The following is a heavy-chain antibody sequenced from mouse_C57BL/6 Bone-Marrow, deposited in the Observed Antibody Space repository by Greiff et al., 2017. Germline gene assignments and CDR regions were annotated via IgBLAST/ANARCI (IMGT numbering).Heavy chain of an antibody. D-gene: IGHD1-1*01. J-gene: IGHJ2*01. CDR2: INPYNGGT. CDR3: ARGVYYSCY. CDR1: GYTFTDYY. V-gene: IGHV1-19*01. Sequence: EVQLQQSGPVLVKPGASVKMSCKASGYTFTDYYMNWVKQSHGKSLEWIGVINPYNGGTSYNQKFKGKATLTVDKSSSTAYMELNSLTSEDSAVYYCARGVYYSCYWGQGTTLTVSS.